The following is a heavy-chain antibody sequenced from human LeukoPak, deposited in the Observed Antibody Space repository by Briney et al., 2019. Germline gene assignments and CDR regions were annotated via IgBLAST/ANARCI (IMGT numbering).Heavy chain of an antibody. CDR3: ARGGLWYPFDY. CDR1: GGSISSGGYY. Sequence: SETLSLTCTVSGGSISSGGYYWSWIRQHPGKGLEWIGYIYYSGSTNYNPSLKSRVTISVDTSKNQFSLKLSSVTAADTAVYYCARGGLWYPFDYWGQGTLVTVSS. V-gene: IGHV4-61*08. J-gene: IGHJ4*02. D-gene: IGHD2-15*01. CDR2: IYYSGST.